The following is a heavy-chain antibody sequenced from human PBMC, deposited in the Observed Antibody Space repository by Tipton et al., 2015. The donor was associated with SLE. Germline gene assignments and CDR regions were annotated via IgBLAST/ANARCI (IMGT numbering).Heavy chain of an antibody. CDR2: VYYSGTT. CDR3: ARGVQSRLGMDV. J-gene: IGHJ6*02. Sequence: TLSLTCAVYGGSFSGYYWSWIRQPPGKGLEWIGIVYYSGTTYYNPSLKSRVTISVDTSKKQFSLKLSSVTAADTAVYYCARGVQSRLGMDVWGQGTTVTVSS. D-gene: IGHD6-25*01. V-gene: IGHV4-34*01. CDR1: GGSFSGYY.